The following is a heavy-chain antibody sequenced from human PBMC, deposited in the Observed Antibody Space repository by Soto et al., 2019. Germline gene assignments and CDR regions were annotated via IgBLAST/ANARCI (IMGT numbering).Heavy chain of an antibody. J-gene: IGHJ4*02. CDR1: AGSISANW. CDR2: IYNSGST. V-gene: IGHV4-59*01. D-gene: IGHD4-17*01. CDR3: ARHDYGVGLVY. Sequence: QVQLQESGPGLVKPSETLSLTCTVSAGSISANWWSWIRQPPGKGLEWIGHIYNSGSTKYNPSLKSRVTILIDTSKNQFSLRLSSVTTADTAVYYCARHDYGVGLVYWGQGALVTVSS.